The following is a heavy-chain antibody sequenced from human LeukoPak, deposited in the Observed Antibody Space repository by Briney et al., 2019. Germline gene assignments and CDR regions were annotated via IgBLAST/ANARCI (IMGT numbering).Heavy chain of an antibody. Sequence: PSETLSLTCTVSGGSISSSSYYWGWIRQPPGKGLEWIGSIYYSGSTYYNPSLKSRVTISVDTSRNQFSLKLSSVTAADTAVYYCARQDGWYGLYYYYYMDVWGKGTTVTISS. V-gene: IGHV4-39*01. J-gene: IGHJ6*03. D-gene: IGHD6-19*01. CDR3: ARQDGWYGLYYYYYMDV. CDR2: IYYSGST. CDR1: GGSISSSSYY.